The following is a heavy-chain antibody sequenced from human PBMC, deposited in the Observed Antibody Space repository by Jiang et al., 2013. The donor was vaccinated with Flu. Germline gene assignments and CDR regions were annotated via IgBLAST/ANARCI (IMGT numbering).Heavy chain of an antibody. CDR1: GGSISSGSYY. Sequence: GSGLVKPSQTLSLTCTVSGGSISSGSYYWSWIRQPAGKGLEWIGRIYTSGSTNYNPSLKSRVTISVDTSKNQFSLKLSSVTAADTAVYYCARVNPLEMATIEPVYWYFDLWGLALWSLSPQ. CDR2: IYTSGST. V-gene: IGHV4-61*02. J-gene: IGHJ2*01. CDR3: ARVNPLEMATIEPVYWYFDL. D-gene: IGHD5-24*01.